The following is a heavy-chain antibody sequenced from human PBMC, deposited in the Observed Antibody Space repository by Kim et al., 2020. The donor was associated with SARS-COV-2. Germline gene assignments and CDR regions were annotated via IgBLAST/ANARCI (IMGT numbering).Heavy chain of an antibody. CDR1: GFNFNNYA. V-gene: IGHV3-30*07. CDR3: AKVRQRFWLGEGRGGFDI. D-gene: IGHD3-10*01. Sequence: GGSLRLSCAASGFNFNNYAMHWVRQSPGKGLEWVAVISYEGSKKFYADSLKGRFTVSRDSSKNTAFLQMNSLTAEDTAIYYCAKVRQRFWLGEGRGGFDIWGLGTRVTVSS. J-gene: IGHJ3*02. CDR2: ISYEGSKK.